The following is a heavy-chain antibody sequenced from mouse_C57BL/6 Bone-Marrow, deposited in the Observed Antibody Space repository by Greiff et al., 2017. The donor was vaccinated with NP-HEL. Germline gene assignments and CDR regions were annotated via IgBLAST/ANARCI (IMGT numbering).Heavy chain of an antibody. D-gene: IGHD1-1*01. J-gene: IGHJ1*03. Sequence: EVKLVESVAELVRPGASVKLSCTASGFNIKNTYMHWVKQRPEQGLEWIGRIDPANGNTKYAPKFQGKATITADTSSNTAYLQLSSLTSEDTAIYYCARDGSSFLRYFGVWGTGTTVTVSS. V-gene: IGHV14-3*01. CDR3: ARDGSSFLRYFGV. CDR1: GFNIKNTY. CDR2: IDPANGNT.